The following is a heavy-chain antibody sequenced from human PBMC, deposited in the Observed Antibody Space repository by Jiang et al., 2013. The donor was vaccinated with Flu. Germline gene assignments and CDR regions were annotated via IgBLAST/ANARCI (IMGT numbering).Heavy chain of an antibody. CDR2: LYHWGRP. V-gene: IGHV4-4*07. Sequence: GLVKPSETLSLTCSCLWWLHQYLLLELDPAARREGTGVDWAYLYHWGRPTTTLSFRSRVTMSVDTSKNQFSLKLSSVTAADTAVYYCARGYCSGGSCYSGKDNWFDPWGQGTLVTVSS. CDR1: WLHQYLL. CDR3: ARGYCSGGSCYSGKDNWFDP. D-gene: IGHD2-15*01. J-gene: IGHJ5*02.